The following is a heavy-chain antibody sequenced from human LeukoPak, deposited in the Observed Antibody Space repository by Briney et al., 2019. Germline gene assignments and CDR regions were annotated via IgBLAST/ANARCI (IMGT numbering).Heavy chain of an antibody. Sequence: GGSLRLSCAASGFTFSSYSMNWVRQAPGKGLEWVSSISSSSNYIYYADSVKGRFTISRDNAKNSLYLQMSSLRSEDMAVYYCARGRKVLRDAFGYNWFDPWGQGTLVTVSS. CDR2: ISSSSNYI. CDR3: ARGRKVLRDAFGYNWFDP. J-gene: IGHJ5*02. CDR1: GFTFSSYS. D-gene: IGHD3-10*01. V-gene: IGHV3-21*01.